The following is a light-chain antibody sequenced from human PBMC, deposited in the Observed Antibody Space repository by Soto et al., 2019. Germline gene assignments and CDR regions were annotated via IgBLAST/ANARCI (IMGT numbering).Light chain of an antibody. CDR1: GSDIGGYNY. Sequence: QPVLTQPASLSGSPGQSITISCTGTGSDIGGYNYVSWYQQHPGKAPKLIIHDVTNRPSGVSDRFFGSKSGNTASLTISGLQAEDEADYYCSSYSASSTTHYVFGTGTKLTVL. J-gene: IGLJ1*01. CDR2: DVT. V-gene: IGLV2-14*03. CDR3: SSYSASSTTHYV.